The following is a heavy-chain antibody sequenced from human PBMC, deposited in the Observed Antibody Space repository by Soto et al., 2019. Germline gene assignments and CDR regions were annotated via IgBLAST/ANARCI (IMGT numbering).Heavy chain of an antibody. CDR3: VKGEYYYDSGAYYPFDY. D-gene: IGHD3-22*01. CDR2: ISPNGGST. CDR1: GYTFSSYA. V-gene: IGHV3-64D*06. J-gene: IGHJ4*02. Sequence: PGGSLRLSCSASGYTFSSYAIHWVRQAPGKGLEYVSTISPNGGSTYYADSVKGRFAISRDNSKNTLYLQMSSLRAEDTAVYYCVKGEYYYDSGAYYPFDYWGQGTLVTVPQ.